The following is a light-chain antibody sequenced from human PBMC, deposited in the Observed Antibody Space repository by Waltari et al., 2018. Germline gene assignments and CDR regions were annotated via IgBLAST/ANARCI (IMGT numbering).Light chain of an antibody. CDR1: QSISSY. V-gene: IGKV1-39*01. Sequence: DLQMTQSPSSLSASVVDRVTITCRASQSISSYLNWYQQKPGKAPKLLIYAASSLQSGVPSRFSGSGSGTDFTLTISSLQPEDFATYYCQQSYSTQFTFGPGTKVDIK. CDR2: AAS. CDR3: QQSYSTQFT. J-gene: IGKJ3*01.